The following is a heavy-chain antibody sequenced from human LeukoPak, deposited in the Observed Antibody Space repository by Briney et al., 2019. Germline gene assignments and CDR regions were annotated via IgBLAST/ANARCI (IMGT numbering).Heavy chain of an antibody. CDR1: GYTFTSYY. D-gene: IGHD7-27*01. CDR3: ARDLTGDRPYYYYMDV. J-gene: IGHJ6*03. Sequence: GASVKVSCKASGYTFTSYYMHWVRQAPGQGLEWMGIINPSGGSTSYAQKFQGRVTMTRDTSTSTVYMELSSLRSEDTAVYYCARDLTGDRPYYYYMDVWGKGTTVTVSS. CDR2: INPSGGST. V-gene: IGHV1-46*01.